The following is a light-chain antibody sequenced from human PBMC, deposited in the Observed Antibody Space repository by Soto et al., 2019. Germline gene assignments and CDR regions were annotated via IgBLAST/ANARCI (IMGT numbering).Light chain of an antibody. CDR2: DVS. CDR1: SSDVGVYNY. V-gene: IGLV2-14*01. CDR3: SSYTSSSTLYV. J-gene: IGLJ1*01. Sequence: QSALTQPASVSGSPGQSITISCTGTSSDVGVYNYVSWYQQHPGKDPKLMIYDVSNRPSGVSNRFSGSKSGNTASLTISGLQAEDEADYYCSSYTSSSTLYVFGTGTKLTVL.